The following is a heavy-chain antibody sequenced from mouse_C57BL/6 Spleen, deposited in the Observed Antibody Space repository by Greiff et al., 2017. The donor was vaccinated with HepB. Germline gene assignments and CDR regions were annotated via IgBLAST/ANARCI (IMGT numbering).Heavy chain of an antibody. J-gene: IGHJ3*01. D-gene: IGHD1-1*01. CDR3: ARQKPSRYGSSWFAY. V-gene: IGHV5-6*01. Sequence: EVQLMESGGDLVKPGGSLKLSCAASGFTFSSYGMSWVRQTPDKRLEWVATISSGGSYTYYPDSVKGRFTISRDNAKNTLYLQMSSLKSEDTAMYYCARQKPSRYGSSWFAYWGQGTLVTVSA. CDR2: ISSGGSYT. CDR1: GFTFSSYG.